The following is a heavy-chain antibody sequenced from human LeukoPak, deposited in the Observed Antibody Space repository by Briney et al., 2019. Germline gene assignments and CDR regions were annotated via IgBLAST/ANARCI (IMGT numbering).Heavy chain of an antibody. D-gene: IGHD3-10*01. CDR1: GGSISSYY. J-gene: IGHJ4*02. V-gene: IGHV4-59*12. Sequence: SETLSLTCTVSGGSISSYYWSWIRQPPGKGLEWIGYIYYSGSTNYNPSLKSRVTISVDTSKNQFSLKLSSVTAADTAVYYCARCPNYGSGSYYNPFDYWGQGTLVTVSS. CDR2: IYYSGST. CDR3: ARCPNYGSGSYYNPFDY.